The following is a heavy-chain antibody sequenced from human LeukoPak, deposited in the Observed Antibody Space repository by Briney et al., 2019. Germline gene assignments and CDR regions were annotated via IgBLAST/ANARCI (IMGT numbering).Heavy chain of an antibody. J-gene: IGHJ5*02. Sequence: PSETLSLTCAAYGGSFSGYYWSWIRQPPGKGLEWIGEINHSGNTNYNPSLKSRVTISVDTSKNQFSLKLSSVTAADTAVYYCARGLIVENWFDPWGQGTLVTVSS. CDR2: INHSGNT. D-gene: IGHD2-15*01. CDR1: GGSFSGYY. CDR3: ARGLIVENWFDP. V-gene: IGHV4-34*01.